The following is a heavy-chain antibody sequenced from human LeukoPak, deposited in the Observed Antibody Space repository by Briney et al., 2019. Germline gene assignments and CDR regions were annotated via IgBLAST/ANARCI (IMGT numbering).Heavy chain of an antibody. CDR2: IYSGGST. J-gene: IGHJ4*02. CDR1: GFIVSTNY. CDR3: ARAASSGWYYFDY. Sequence: PGGSLRLSCAASGFIVSTNYMSWVRQAPGKGLEWVSVIYSGGSTYSADSVKGRFTISRDNSKNTVYLQMNSLRAEDTAVYYCARAASSGWYYFDYWGQGTLVTVSS. D-gene: IGHD6-19*01. V-gene: IGHV3-53*01.